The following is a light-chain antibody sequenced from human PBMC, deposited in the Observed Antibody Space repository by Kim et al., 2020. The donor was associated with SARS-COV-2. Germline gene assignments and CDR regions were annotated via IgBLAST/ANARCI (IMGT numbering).Light chain of an antibody. CDR1: SSDVGGYKY. J-gene: IGLJ1*01. CDR2: DVS. V-gene: IGLV2-14*03. Sequence: QSALTQPASVSGSPGQSITISCTGTSSDVGGYKYVSWYQQHPGKAPKLMIYDVSNRPSGVSNRFSGSKSGNTASLTISGLQAEDEADYSCSSYTSSSTNYVFGTGTKVTVL. CDR3: SSYTSSSTNYV.